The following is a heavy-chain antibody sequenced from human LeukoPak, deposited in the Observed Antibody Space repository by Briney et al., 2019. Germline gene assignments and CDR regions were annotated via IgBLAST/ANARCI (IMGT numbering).Heavy chain of an antibody. CDR2: ISSSSGYT. CDR3: AREVAARPVYYFDL. V-gene: IGHV3-21*01. J-gene: IGHJ4*02. Sequence: GGALRLSCAASGLTFSNYPMSWVRQAPGKGLKWVSAISSSSGYTDYAASVKGRFTISRDSANNSLYLQMNSLSAEDTAVYFCAREVAARPVYYFDLWGQGTLVTVSS. CDR1: GLTFSNYP. D-gene: IGHD6-6*01.